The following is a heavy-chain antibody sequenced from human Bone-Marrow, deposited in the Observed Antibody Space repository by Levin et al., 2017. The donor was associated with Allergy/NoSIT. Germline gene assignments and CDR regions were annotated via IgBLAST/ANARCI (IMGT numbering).Heavy chain of an antibody. CDR2: IRNKANSYTT. J-gene: IGHJ3*02. CDR1: GXXXXXHX. V-gene: IGHV3-72*01. CDR3: ARVPYSGTSYIAFDI. D-gene: IGHD1-26*01. Sequence: GGSLRLSCAVSGXXXXXHXXXXXXXXXXKGLEWVGRIRNKANSYTTEYAASARGRFTISTDDSKNSLYLQMNSLQTEDTAVYYCARVPYSGTSYIAFDIWGQGTMVTVSS.